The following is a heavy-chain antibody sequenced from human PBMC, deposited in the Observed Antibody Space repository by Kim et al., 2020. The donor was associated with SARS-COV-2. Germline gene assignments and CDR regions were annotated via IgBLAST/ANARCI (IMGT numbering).Heavy chain of an antibody. D-gene: IGHD6-19*01. V-gene: IGHV3-9*01. CDR2: ISWNNGSI. CDR1: GFTFGDYA. Sequence: GGSLRLSCAASGFTFGDYAMHWVRQAPGKGLEWVSGISWNNGSIGYADSVKGRFTISRDNAKNSLYLQMNSLRAEDTALYYCAKRSSGWLYYFDYWGQGTLVTVSS. CDR3: AKRSSGWLYYFDY. J-gene: IGHJ4*02.